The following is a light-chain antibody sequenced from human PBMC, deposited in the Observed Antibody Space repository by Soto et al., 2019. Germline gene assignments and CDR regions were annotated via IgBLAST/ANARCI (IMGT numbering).Light chain of an antibody. CDR1: HSVSSTY. CDR2: GAS. J-gene: IGKJ2*01. Sequence: EIVLTQSPGTLSLSPGERATLSCRASHSVSSTYLAWYQQKPGQAPRLLIYGASSRSTGSPDRFSSSGSETDFTLTINRLEPEDFAVYYCQQYGSSHPYTFGQGTKLEIK. V-gene: IGKV3-20*01. CDR3: QQYGSSHPYT.